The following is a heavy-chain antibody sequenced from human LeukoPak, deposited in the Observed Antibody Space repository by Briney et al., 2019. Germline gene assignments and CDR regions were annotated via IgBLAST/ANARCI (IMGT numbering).Heavy chain of an antibody. CDR1: GYSISSGYY. V-gene: IGHV4-38-2*02. CDR2: IYHSGRT. CDR3: ATSGWYQTGVY. J-gene: IGHJ4*02. D-gene: IGHD6-13*01. Sequence: PSETLSLTCSVSGYSISSGYYWGWIRQPPGKGLEWIGSIYHSGRTYFNPSLKSRVTISIDTSKNQFSLKVTSLTAADTAVYYCATSGWYQTGVYWGQGTLVTVSP.